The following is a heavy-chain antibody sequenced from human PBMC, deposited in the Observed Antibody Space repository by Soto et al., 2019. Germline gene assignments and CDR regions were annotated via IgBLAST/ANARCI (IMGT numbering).Heavy chain of an antibody. J-gene: IGHJ6*03. V-gene: IGHV3-7*01. CDR2: IKQDGSEK. Sequence: GGSLRLSCAASGFTFSSYWMSWVRQAPGKGLEWVANIKQDGSEKYYVDSVKGRFTISRDNAKNSLYLQMNSLRAEDTVVYYCARDWNYVDYYYYMDVWGKGTTVTVSS. CDR1: GFTFSSYW. CDR3: ARDWNYVDYYYYMDV. D-gene: IGHD1-7*01.